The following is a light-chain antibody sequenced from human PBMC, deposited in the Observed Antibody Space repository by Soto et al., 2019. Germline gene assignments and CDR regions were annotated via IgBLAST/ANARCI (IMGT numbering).Light chain of an antibody. J-gene: IGLJ1*01. CDR2: EVT. Sequence: QSALTQPASVSGSPGQSITISCSGTSEDVGGYNYVSWYQHHPGKAPKLMIYEVTNRPSGLSNRFSGSKSGSTASLIISGLQAEDEADYYCSSYTSSNTLVFGTGTKVTVL. CDR1: SEDVGGYNY. CDR3: SSYTSSNTLV. V-gene: IGLV2-14*01.